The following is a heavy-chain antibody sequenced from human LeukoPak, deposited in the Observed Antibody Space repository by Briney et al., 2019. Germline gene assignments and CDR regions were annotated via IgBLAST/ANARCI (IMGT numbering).Heavy chain of an antibody. CDR1: GGSISSGGYS. J-gene: IGHJ5*02. D-gene: IGHD5-24*01. Sequence: SQTLSLTRAVSGGSISSGGYSWSWIRQPPGKGLEWIGYIYHSGSTYYNPSLKSRVTISVDRSKNQFSLKLSSVTAADTAVYYCARQEMATIYNWFDPWGQGTLVTVSS. CDR3: ARQEMATIYNWFDP. V-gene: IGHV4-30-2*01. CDR2: IYHSGST.